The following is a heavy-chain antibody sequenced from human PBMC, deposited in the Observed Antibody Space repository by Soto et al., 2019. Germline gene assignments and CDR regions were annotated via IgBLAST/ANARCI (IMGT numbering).Heavy chain of an antibody. J-gene: IGHJ4*02. CDR2: ISGSGIST. CDR1: GITVRDYGNYA. D-gene: IGHD5-18*01. CDR3: AKEHGGCVGMVTSDCDD. V-gene: IGHV3-23*01. Sequence: EVQLLESGGGLVQPGGSLRLSCAASGITVRDYGNYALTWFRQAPGKGLEWVSGISGSGISTYYADSVKGRFSISRDKYKHTLSLHLNSLRADDTAVYYCAKEHGGCVGMVTSDCDDWGQGAMVTVSS.